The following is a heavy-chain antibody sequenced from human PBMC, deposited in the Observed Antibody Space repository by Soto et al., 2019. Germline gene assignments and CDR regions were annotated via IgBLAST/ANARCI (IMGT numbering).Heavy chain of an antibody. Sequence: QVQLVQSGAEVEKPGSSVKVSCKVSGGTTSSYTIGWVRQAPGQGLQWMGNIVPMIGKVDYAQTFQDRVTLTADKSTRTAYMELSRLRSEDTAVYFCALRTGNWNPLADWGHGTLVTVSS. D-gene: IGHD1-1*01. CDR2: IVPMIGKV. J-gene: IGHJ4*01. CDR3: ALRTGNWNPLAD. CDR1: GGTTSSYT. V-gene: IGHV1-69*02.